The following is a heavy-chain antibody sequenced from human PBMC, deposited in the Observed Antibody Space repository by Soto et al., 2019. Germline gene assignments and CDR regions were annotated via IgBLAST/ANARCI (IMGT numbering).Heavy chain of an antibody. V-gene: IGHV3-74*01. CDR1: GFTFSSYW. Sequence: EVQLVESGGGLVQPGGSLRLSCAASGFTFSSYWMHWVRQAPGKGPVWVSRINTDGSSTNYADPVKGRFTVSRDNAKTTLFLQMNSLRAEDTAVYYCTRGPFTTSSATFYSWGQGTLVTVSS. CDR3: TRGPFTTSSATFYS. D-gene: IGHD2-15*01. J-gene: IGHJ5*02. CDR2: INTDGSST.